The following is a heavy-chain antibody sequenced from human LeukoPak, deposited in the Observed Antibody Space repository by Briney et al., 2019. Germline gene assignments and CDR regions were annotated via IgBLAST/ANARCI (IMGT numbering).Heavy chain of an antibody. D-gene: IGHD3-10*01. CDR3: ARVLGYKPFDY. CDR1: GYTFTSYY. V-gene: IGHV1-69*04. CDR2: IIPILGIA. J-gene: IGHJ4*02. Sequence: SVKVSCKASGYTFTSYYMHWVRQAPGQGLEWMGRIIPILGIANYAQKFQGRVTITADKSTSTAYMELSSLRSEDTAVYYCARVLGYKPFDYWGQGTLVTVSS.